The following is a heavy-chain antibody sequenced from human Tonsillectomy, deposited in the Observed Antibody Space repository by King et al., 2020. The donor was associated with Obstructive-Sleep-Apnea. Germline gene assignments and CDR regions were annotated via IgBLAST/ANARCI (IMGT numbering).Heavy chain of an antibody. CDR3: ARGPRILTGFPWFDP. V-gene: IGHV4-31*03. J-gene: IGHJ5*02. CDR1: GGSISSGGYY. D-gene: IGHD3-9*01. Sequence: VQLQESGPGLVKPSQTLSLTCTVSGGSISSGGYYWSWIRQHPGKGLEWIGYIYYSGSTYYNPSLKSRVTIPVDTSKNQFSLKLSSVTAADPAVYYCARGPRILTGFPWFDPWGQGTLVTVSS. CDR2: IYYSGST.